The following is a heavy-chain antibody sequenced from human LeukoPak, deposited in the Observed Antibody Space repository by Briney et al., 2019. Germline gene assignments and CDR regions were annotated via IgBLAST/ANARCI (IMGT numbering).Heavy chain of an antibody. CDR2: INAGNGNT. D-gene: IGHD1-1*01. V-gene: IGHV1-3*01. J-gene: IGHJ4*02. CDR3: ARVTVQLEHPSFDY. Sequence: GASVKVSCKASGYTFTSYAMHWVRQAPGQRFEWMGWINAGNGNTKYSQKFQGRVTITRDTSASTAYMELSSLRSEDTAVYYCARVTVQLEHPSFDYWGQGTLVTVSS. CDR1: GYTFTSYA.